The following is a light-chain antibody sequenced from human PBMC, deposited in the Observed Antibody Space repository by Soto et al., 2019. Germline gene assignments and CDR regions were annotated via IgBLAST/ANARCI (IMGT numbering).Light chain of an antibody. CDR1: QTIGSW. CDR3: QQYNSYLGT. J-gene: IGKJ1*01. CDR2: DAS. Sequence: DIQMTQSPSTLSGSVGSRFTITCRASQTIGSWLAWYQQKTGKAPKVLIYDASSLESGVPSRLRGSGSGTELTITISSMKNDDFETYECQQYNSYLGTFGHGTKVDIK. V-gene: IGKV1-5*01.